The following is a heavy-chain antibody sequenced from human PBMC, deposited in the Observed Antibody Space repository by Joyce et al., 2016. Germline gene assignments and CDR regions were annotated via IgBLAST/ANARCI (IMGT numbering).Heavy chain of an antibody. V-gene: IGHV2-70*13. CDR3: KRLGGPHGDYWYFDL. J-gene: IGHJ2*01. CDR1: GFSLTTDVMC. Sequence: QVTLRESGPALVKPSQTLTLTCTFSGFSLTTDVMCVRWIRQPPGKALVWLSLIDCEGYEYYSTYLKTRLKISKDTSRNKVVHTMTNVDPVDTATYYCKRLGGPHGDYWYFDLWGRGTLVTVSS. CDR2: IDCEGYE. D-gene: IGHD4-17*01.